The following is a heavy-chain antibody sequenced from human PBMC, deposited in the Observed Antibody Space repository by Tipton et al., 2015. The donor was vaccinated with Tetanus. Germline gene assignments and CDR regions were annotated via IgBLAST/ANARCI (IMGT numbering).Heavy chain of an antibody. Sequence: TLSLTCAVSGGSISSGGYSWNWIRQSPGKGLECIGYIYPRGTTFYNPSLESRVTISLDMSKNQFSLRLTSVTAADTAVYYCARANNDFPKKGPFDSWGQGSLVIVSS. D-gene: IGHD3-3*01. CDR2: IYPRGTT. CDR1: GGSISSGGYS. J-gene: IGHJ4*02. V-gene: IGHV4-30-2*06. CDR3: ARANNDFPKKGPFDS.